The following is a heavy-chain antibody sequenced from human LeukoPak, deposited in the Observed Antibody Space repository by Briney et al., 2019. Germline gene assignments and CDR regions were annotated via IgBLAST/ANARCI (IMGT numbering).Heavy chain of an antibody. CDR2: ISAYNGNT. J-gene: IGHJ6*02. V-gene: IGHV1-18*01. CDR3: ARVPVGGDFWSGYYGYYYYGMDV. CDR1: GYTFTSYG. Sequence: ASVTVSCKASGYTFTSYGISWVRQAPGQGLEWMGWISAYNGNTNYAQKLQGRVTMTTDTSTSTAYMELRSLRSDDTAVYYCARVPVGGDFWSGYYGYYYYGMDVWGQGTTVTVSS. D-gene: IGHD3-3*01.